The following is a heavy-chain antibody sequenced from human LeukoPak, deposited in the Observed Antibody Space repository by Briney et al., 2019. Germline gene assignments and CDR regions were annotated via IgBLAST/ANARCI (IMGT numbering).Heavy chain of an antibody. CDR2: INPSGRST. J-gene: IGHJ4*02. D-gene: IGHD1-26*01. Sequence: ASVKLSCKAPGYTFTNYYMHWVRQAPGQGLEWMGIINPSGRSTTYVQQFQGRVTMTRDMSTSTVYMELSSLRSEDTAVYYCARGSIVGATFDYFDYWGQGTLVTVSS. CDR1: GYTFTNYY. CDR3: ARGSIVGATFDYFDY. V-gene: IGHV1-46*01.